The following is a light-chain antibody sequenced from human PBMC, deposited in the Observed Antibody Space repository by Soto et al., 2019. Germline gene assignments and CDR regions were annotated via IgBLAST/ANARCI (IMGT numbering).Light chain of an antibody. J-gene: IGKJ2*02. CDR3: QQYDSSPCT. V-gene: IGKV3-20*01. CDR1: QSVNANY. CDR2: GAS. Sequence: EIVLTQSPGTLYSSPGERATLTCRASQSVNANYFAWYQQKPGQAPRLLIYGASRRPSGIPDRFSGSGSGTAFTLTISRLESEDFAVYYCQQYDSSPCTFDQGTKLEIK.